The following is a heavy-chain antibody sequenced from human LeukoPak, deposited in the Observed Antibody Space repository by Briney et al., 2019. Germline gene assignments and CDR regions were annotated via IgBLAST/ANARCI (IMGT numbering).Heavy chain of an antibody. D-gene: IGHD3-10*01. CDR1: GGSISSYY. J-gene: IGHJ6*02. CDR3: ATYYGSGSYHASHYYYGMDV. CDR2: IYYSGST. V-gene: IGHV4-59*01. Sequence: SETLSLTCTVSGGSISSYYWSWIRQPPGKGLEWIGYIYYSGSTNYNPSLKSRVTISVDTSKNQFSLKLSSVTAADTAVYYCATYYGSGSYHASHYYYGMDVWGQGTTVTVSS.